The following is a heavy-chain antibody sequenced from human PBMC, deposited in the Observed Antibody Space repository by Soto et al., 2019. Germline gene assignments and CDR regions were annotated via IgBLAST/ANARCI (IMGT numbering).Heavy chain of an antibody. CDR1: GGSISSGGYY. V-gene: IGHV4-31*03. Sequence: QVQLQESGPGLVKPSQTLSLTCTVSGGSISSGGYYWSWIRQHPGKGLEWIGYIYYSGSTYYNPSLKSRVTLSVDTSKNQFSLKLSSVTAADTAVYYCARAARIVATIDYWGQGTLVTVSS. CDR3: ARAARIVATIDY. D-gene: IGHD5-12*01. CDR2: IYYSGST. J-gene: IGHJ4*02.